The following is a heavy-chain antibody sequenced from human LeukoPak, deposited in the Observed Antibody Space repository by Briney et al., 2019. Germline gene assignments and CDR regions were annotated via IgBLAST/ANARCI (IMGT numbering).Heavy chain of an antibody. CDR2: ISWNSGSI. Sequence: GGSLRLSCAASGFSFDDYAMHWVRPAPGKGLEWVSAISWNSGSIGYADFVKGRFTISRDNAKNSLYLQMNSLRAEDTALYYCAKTPAPNYGDYLGTFDIWGQGTMVTVSS. V-gene: IGHV3-9*01. J-gene: IGHJ3*02. CDR3: AKTPAPNYGDYLGTFDI. CDR1: GFSFDDYA. D-gene: IGHD4-17*01.